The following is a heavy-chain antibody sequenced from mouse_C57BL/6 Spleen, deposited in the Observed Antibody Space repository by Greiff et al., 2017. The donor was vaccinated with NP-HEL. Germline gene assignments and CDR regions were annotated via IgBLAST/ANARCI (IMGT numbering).Heavy chain of an antibody. CDR2: INPSTGGT. Sequence: EVQLQQSGPELVKPGASVKISCKASGYSFTGYYMNWVKQSPEKSLEWIGEINPSTGGTTYNQKFKAKATLTVDKSSSTAYMQLKSLTSEDSAVYYCAREEENYDYDPGAMDYWGQGTSVTVSS. CDR1: GYSFTGYY. J-gene: IGHJ4*01. D-gene: IGHD2-4*01. CDR3: AREEENYDYDPGAMDY. V-gene: IGHV1-42*01.